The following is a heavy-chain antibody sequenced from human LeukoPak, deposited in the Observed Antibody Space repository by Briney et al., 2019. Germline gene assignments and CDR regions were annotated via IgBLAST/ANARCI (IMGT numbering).Heavy chain of an antibody. CDR2: INPDGGGT. D-gene: IGHD1-1*01. V-gene: IGHV1-46*01. J-gene: IGHJ4*02. Sequence: ASVKVSCKASEYTFAKYFIHWVRQAPGQGLEWMGVINPDGGGTTYTQKFQGRVTMTRVTSTSTVYMELTSLRSEDTAVYYCARDHRDVSEGYTSGYFDYWGQGTLVTVSS. CDR1: EYTFAKYF. CDR3: ARDHRDVSEGYTSGYFDY.